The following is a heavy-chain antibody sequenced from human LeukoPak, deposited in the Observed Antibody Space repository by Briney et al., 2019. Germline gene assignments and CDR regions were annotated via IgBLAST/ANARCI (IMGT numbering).Heavy chain of an antibody. Sequence: GGSLRLSCAASGFTFSNAWMSWVRQAPGKGLEWVGRIKSKTDGGTTDYAAPVKGRFTISRDDSKNTLYLQMNSLKIEDTAIYYCTTTQGGTSFDAFGIWGQGTMVTVSS. CDR1: GFTFSNAW. V-gene: IGHV3-15*01. CDR2: IKSKTDGGTT. D-gene: IGHD1-1*01. J-gene: IGHJ3*02. CDR3: TTTQGGTSFDAFGI.